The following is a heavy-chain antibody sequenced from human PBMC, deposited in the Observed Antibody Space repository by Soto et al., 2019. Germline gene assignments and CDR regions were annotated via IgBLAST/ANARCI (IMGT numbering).Heavy chain of an antibody. CDR1: GITYSTYA. V-gene: IGHV1-3*01. Sequence: QVHLVQSGAEVKHPGASVRVSCKASGITYSTYAIHWVRQAPGQGLEWMRWINAGEGYTRYSQDFQGRVTLTTVTSASTTYMDLSNLTFEDTAVYYCARAISGYVTWGQGTQVTVSS. J-gene: IGHJ5*02. CDR3: ARAISGYVT. D-gene: IGHD5-12*01. CDR2: INAGEGYT.